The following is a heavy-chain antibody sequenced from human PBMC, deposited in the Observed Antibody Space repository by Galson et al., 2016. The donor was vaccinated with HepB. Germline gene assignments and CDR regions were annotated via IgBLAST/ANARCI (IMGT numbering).Heavy chain of an antibody. CDR3: ARDWSGEQQVISDY. J-gene: IGHJ4*02. Sequence: QSGAEVKKPGASVKVSCKASGYIFASYGISWVRQAPGQGLEWMGWISPKDGNTNYAQKLQGRVTMTTDPSTRTAYMELRSLRSDDTAVYFCARDWSGEQQVISDYWGQGTLVTVSS. D-gene: IGHD6-13*01. CDR2: ISPKDGNT. CDR1: GYIFASYG. V-gene: IGHV1-18*04.